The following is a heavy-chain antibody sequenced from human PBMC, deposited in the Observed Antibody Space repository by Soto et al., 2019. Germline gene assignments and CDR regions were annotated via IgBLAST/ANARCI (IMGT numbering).Heavy chain of an antibody. CDR2: VSTYNGNT. J-gene: IGHJ4*02. V-gene: IGHV1-18*01. CDR3: TRGAGQGAGGYD. D-gene: IGHD3-10*01. CDR1: GYIFTSFG. Sequence: QVQLVQSGAEVKKPGASVKVSCKASGYIFTSFGITWVRQAPGQGLEWMGWVSTYNGNTKYAQKLQGRVTMSTDTSTSTAYMELRSLRSDDTAVYYCTRGAGQGAGGYDWGQGTMVTVSS.